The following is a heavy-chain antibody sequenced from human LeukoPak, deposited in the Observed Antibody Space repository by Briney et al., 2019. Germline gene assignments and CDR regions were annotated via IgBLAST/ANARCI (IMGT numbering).Heavy chain of an antibody. J-gene: IGHJ5*02. CDR3: ARGFQQLEHWDWLDP. V-gene: IGHV1-2*02. Sequence: GASVKVSCTPSGYTFTAYFMHWVRQAPGQGLEWMGWINPKSGATKYAQNFQGRVSMTRDTSSSTAHMELSSLRSDDTAVFYCARGFQQLEHWDWLDPWGQGTLVAVSS. D-gene: IGHD6-13*01. CDR2: INPKSGAT. CDR1: GYTFTAYF.